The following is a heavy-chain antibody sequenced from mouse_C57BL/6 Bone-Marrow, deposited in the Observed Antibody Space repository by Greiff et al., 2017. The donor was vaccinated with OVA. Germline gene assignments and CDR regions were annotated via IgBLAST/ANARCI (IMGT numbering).Heavy chain of an antibody. CDR1: GYSITSGYY. D-gene: IGHD2-2*01. CDR3: ARVEDGYDVDYFDY. V-gene: IGHV3-6*01. J-gene: IGHJ2*01. Sequence: EVKLQESGPGLVKPSQSLSLTCSVTGYSITSGYYWNWIRQFPGNKLEWMGYISYDGSNNYNPSLKNRISITRDTSKNQFFLKLNSVTTEDTATYYGARVEDGYDVDYFDYWGQGTTLTVSS. CDR2: ISYDGSN.